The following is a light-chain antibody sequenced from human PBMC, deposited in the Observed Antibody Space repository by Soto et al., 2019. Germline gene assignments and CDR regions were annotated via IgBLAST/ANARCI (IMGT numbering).Light chain of an antibody. CDR3: SSSAGIKHYLV. Sequence: QSALTQPPSASGSPGQSVTISCTGTSSDIGGYNSVSWYQQHPGKAPRLMIYEVNKRPSGVPDRFSGSKSGYTASLTVSGLQTEDEAFYYCSSSAGIKHYLVFGGGTKLTVL. J-gene: IGLJ3*02. CDR1: SSDIGGYNS. V-gene: IGLV2-8*01. CDR2: EVN.